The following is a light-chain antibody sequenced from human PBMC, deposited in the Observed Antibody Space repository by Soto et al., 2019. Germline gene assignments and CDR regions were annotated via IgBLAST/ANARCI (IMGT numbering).Light chain of an antibody. CDR1: SSDVGAYNY. CDR2: EVS. Sequence: QSALTQPPSASGSPGQSVTISCTGTSSDVGAYNYVSWYQQHPGKAPKLIIYEVSERPSGVPDRFSGSKSCNTASLTVSGLQAEDEADYYCSPYAGSNKPYVFGTGTKLTVL. J-gene: IGLJ1*01. CDR3: SPYAGSNKPYV. V-gene: IGLV2-8*01.